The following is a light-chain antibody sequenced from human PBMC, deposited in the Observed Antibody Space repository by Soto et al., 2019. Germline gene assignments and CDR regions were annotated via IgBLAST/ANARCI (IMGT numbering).Light chain of an antibody. CDR3: QHLNSYPLT. Sequence: IQLTQSPSSLSASVGDRVTITCRASQGIRNHLAWYQQKAGKAPKLLIYAASTLQSGVPSRFSGSGSGTDFTLTISSLQPEDFATYYCQHLNSYPLTFGGGTKVEIK. CDR2: AAS. CDR1: QGIRNH. V-gene: IGKV1-9*01. J-gene: IGKJ4*01.